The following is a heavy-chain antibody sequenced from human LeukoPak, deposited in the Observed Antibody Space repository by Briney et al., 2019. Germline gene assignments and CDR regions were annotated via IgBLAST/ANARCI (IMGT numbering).Heavy chain of an antibody. CDR2: ISYDGSNK. Sequence: GGSLRLSCAASGFTFSSYGMHWVRQAPGKGLEWVAVISYDGSNKYYADSVKGRFTISRDNSKNTLYLQMNSLRAEDTAVYYCARIKALNWFDPWGQGTLVTVSS. CDR3: ARIKALNWFDP. CDR1: GFTFSSYG. V-gene: IGHV3-30*19. J-gene: IGHJ5*02.